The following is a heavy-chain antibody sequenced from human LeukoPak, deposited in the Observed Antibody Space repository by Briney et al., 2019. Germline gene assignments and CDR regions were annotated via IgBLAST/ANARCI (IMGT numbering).Heavy chain of an antibody. D-gene: IGHD6-19*01. CDR2: ISWNSGNT. J-gene: IGHJ5*01. CDR3: AKVDGYNSGWYDS. Sequence: GGSLRLSCAASGFTFDDYGMHWVRQPPGKGLEWVSGISWNSGNTGYADSVKGRFTISRDNAKNSLYLQMNSLRAEDTALYYCAKVDGYNSGWYDSWGQGTLVTVSS. V-gene: IGHV3-9*01. CDR1: GFTFDDYG.